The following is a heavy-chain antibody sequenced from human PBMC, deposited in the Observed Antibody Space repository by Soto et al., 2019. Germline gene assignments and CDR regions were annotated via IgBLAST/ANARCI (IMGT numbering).Heavy chain of an antibody. V-gene: IGHV4-34*02. CDR2: INYSGVT. Sequence: QVQLQQWGAGLLKPSETLSLTCQVYGGSLSGYYGNWIRQSPGKGLEWIGEINYSGVTNYNPSLKSRVTMSVDTSKNQCSLTLTSMTAADTAVYYCARGIGMVVSSPSFDSWGQGTRVTVSS. D-gene: IGHD2-21*01. CDR3: ARGIGMVVSSPSFDS. J-gene: IGHJ4*02. CDR1: GGSLSGYY.